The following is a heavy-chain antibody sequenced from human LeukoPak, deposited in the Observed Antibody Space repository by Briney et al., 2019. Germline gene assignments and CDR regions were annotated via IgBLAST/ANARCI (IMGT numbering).Heavy chain of an antibody. Sequence: SETLSLTCTASGGSISSYYWSWIRQPPGKGLEWIGYIYYSGSTNYNPSLKSRVTILVDTSKNQFSLKLSSVTAADTAVYYCARQSPIYYFDYWGQGTLVTVSS. J-gene: IGHJ4*02. CDR2: IYYSGST. V-gene: IGHV4-59*08. D-gene: IGHD3-3*01. CDR1: GGSISSYY. CDR3: ARQSPIYYFDY.